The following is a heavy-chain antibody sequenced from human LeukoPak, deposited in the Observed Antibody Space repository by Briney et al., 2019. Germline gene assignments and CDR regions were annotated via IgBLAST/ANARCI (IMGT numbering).Heavy chain of an antibody. CDR1: GFTFSTYG. V-gene: IGHV3-33*05. D-gene: IGHD7-27*01. Sequence: GGSLRLSCAASGFTFSTYGMQWVRQAPGKGLEWVAVIVGDGSKALYADSVRGRFTVSRDNSKNTLYLQMNSLRAEDTAVYYCARDSITGDNSLDYWGRGTLVTVSS. J-gene: IGHJ4*02. CDR3: ARDSITGDNSLDY. CDR2: IVGDGSKA.